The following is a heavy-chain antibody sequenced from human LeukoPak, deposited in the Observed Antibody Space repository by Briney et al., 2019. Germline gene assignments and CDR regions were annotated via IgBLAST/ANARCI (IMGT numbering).Heavy chain of an antibody. CDR1: GFTFSSYA. CDR2: ISGSGGST. D-gene: IGHD3-10*01. Sequence: PGGSLRLSCAASGFTFSSYAMSWVRQAPGKGLEWVSAISGSGGSTYYADSVKGRFTISRDNSKNTLYLQMNSPRAEDTAVYYCAKGQGYYYGSGSPYFDYWGQGTLVTVSS. J-gene: IGHJ4*02. V-gene: IGHV3-23*01. CDR3: AKGQGYYYGSGSPYFDY.